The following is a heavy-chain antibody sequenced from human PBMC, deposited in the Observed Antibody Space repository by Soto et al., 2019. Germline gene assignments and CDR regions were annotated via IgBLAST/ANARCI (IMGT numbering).Heavy chain of an antibody. D-gene: IGHD2-15*01. CDR3: ARDRVVAATRRANWFDP. CDR2: ISSSSSYT. Sequence: PGGSLRLSCAASGFTFSDYYMSWIRQAPGKGLEWVSYISSSSSYTNYADSVKGRFTISRDNAKNSLYLQMNSLRAEDTAVYYCARDRVVAATRRANWFDPWGQGTLVTAPQ. CDR1: GFTFSDYY. V-gene: IGHV3-11*06. J-gene: IGHJ5*02.